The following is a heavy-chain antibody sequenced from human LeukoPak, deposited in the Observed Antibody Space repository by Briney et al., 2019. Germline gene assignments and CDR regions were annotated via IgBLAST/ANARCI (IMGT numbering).Heavy chain of an antibody. V-gene: IGHV1-2*02. J-gene: IGHJ4*02. CDR2: INPNSGGT. Sequence: GASVKVSCKASGYTFTGYYMHWVRQAPGQGLEWMGWINPNSGGTNYAQKFQGRVTMTRDTSISTAYMELSRLRSDDTAVYYCARDGSGNFWSGYYPYYFDYWGQGTLVTGSS. CDR3: ARDGSGNFWSGYYPYYFDY. CDR1: GYTFTGYY. D-gene: IGHD3-3*01.